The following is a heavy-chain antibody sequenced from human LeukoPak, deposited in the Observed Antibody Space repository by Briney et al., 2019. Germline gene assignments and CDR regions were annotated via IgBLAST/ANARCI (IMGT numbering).Heavy chain of an antibody. CDR1: GFTFSSYS. V-gene: IGHV3-48*04. Sequence: PGGSLRLSCAASGFTFSSYSMNWVRQAPGKGLEWVSYISSSGSTIYYADSVKGRFTISRDNAKNSLYLQMNSLRAEDTAVYYCARPPMWELDWFDPWGQGTLVTVSS. J-gene: IGHJ5*02. CDR3: ARPPMWELDWFDP. CDR2: ISSSGSTI. D-gene: IGHD1-26*01.